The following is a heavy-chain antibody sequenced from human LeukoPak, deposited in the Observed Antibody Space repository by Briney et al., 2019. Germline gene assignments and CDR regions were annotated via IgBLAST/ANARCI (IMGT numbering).Heavy chain of an antibody. D-gene: IGHD6-13*01. CDR2: ISISGGST. V-gene: IGHV3-23*01. CDR3: AKILSAGASRWFDP. CDR1: GFTFSSYA. J-gene: IGHJ5*02. Sequence: GGSLRLSCAASGFTFSSYAMSWVRQAPGKGLEWVSGISISGGSTSYADSVKGRFTISRDNPQDTLYLQMHSLRAEDTAVYYCAKILSAGASRWFDPWGQGTLVTVSS.